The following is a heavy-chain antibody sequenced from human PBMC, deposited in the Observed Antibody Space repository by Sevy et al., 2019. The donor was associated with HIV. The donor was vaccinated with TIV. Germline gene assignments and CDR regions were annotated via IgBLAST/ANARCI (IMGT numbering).Heavy chain of an antibody. J-gene: IGHJ4*02. CDR1: GYTLTEFS. Sequence: ASMKVSCKVSGYTLTEFSMHWVRQAPGKGLEWMGTFDPEDGETIYAQKFQGRVTMTEDTSTDTASMELSSLRSEDTAVYYCATTNDYYDSSGYSFDYWGQGTLVTVSS. CDR3: ATTNDYYDSSGYSFDY. V-gene: IGHV1-24*01. D-gene: IGHD3-22*01. CDR2: FDPEDGET.